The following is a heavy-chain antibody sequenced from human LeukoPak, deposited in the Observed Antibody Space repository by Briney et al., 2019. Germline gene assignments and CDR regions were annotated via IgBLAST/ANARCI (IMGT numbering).Heavy chain of an antibody. Sequence: SETLSLTCTVSGGSISSSSYYWGWIRQPPGKGLEWIGSIYYSGSTYYNPSLKSRVTISVDTSKNQFSLKLSSVTAADTAVYYCARRAVAGPGDYWGQGTLVTVSS. CDR3: ARRAVAGPGDY. V-gene: IGHV4-39*01. J-gene: IGHJ4*02. CDR1: GGSISSSSYY. CDR2: IYYSGST. D-gene: IGHD6-19*01.